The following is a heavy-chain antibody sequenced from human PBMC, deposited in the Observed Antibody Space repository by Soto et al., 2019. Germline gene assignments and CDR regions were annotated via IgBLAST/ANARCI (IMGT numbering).Heavy chain of an antibody. CDR1: GFTFSNAW. Sequence: GGSLRLSCAASGFTFSNAWMNWVRQAPGKGLEWVGRIKSKTDGGTTDYAAPVKGRFTISRDDSKNTLYLQMNSLKTEDTAVYYCTTETVPLYYDILTGKNFDYWGQGTLVTVSS. J-gene: IGHJ4*02. CDR2: IKSKTDGGTT. V-gene: IGHV3-15*07. D-gene: IGHD3-9*01. CDR3: TTETVPLYYDILTGKNFDY.